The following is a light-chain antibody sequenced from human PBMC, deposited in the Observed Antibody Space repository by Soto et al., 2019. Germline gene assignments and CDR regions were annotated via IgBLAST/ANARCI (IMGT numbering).Light chain of an antibody. Sequence: DIQMTQSPSSLYASVGDRVTITCRTSQSISNYLNWYQQKPGKAPKLLIYGASTLQSGVPSRFSSSGSGTDVTLTISCLQPEDCPTYYCQDGYSIVSFTFGPGTKVDIK. J-gene: IGKJ3*01. CDR2: GAS. CDR1: QSISNY. V-gene: IGKV1-39*01. CDR3: QDGYSIVSFT.